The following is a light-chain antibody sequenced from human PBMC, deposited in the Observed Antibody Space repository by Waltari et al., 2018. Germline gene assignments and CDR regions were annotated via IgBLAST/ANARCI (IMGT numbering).Light chain of an antibody. J-gene: IGLJ2*01. CDR1: SSAIGSNY. CDR2: RNE. V-gene: IGLV1-47*01. CDR3: ASWDDNLSGAV. Sequence: QSVLTQPPSTSGTPGQRVTIYCSGSSSAIGSNYVYWYQQFPGTAPKLPVYRNEQRPSGVPDRFSGSKFGTSTSLAISGLRSDDEADYFCASWDDNLSGAVFGGGTRLTVL.